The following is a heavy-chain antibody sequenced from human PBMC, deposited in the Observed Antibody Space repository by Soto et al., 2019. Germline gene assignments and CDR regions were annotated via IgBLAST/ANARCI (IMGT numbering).Heavy chain of an antibody. CDR1: GFTFNMYW. CDR2: IYNDGTYA. V-gene: IGHV3-74*01. J-gene: IGHJ4*02. Sequence: GSLRLSGPVSGFTFNMYWRHWVRQVPGKGPVWVARIYNDGTYADYADSVKGRFTISRDNAKDTLYLQMNDLRAEDSALYHCTRGPRATSAGTSAHWGQGTLVTVYS. CDR3: TRGPRATSAGTSAH. D-gene: IGHD6-13*01.